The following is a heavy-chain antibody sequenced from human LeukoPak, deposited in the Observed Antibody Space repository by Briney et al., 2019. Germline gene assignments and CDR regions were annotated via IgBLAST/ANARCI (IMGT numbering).Heavy chain of an antibody. CDR3: AKERPGYGDYVE. CDR1: GFTFSSYA. D-gene: IGHD4-17*01. CDR2: ISGSGGST. V-gene: IGHV3-23*01. Sequence: GGSPRLPCPASGFTFSSYAMGWVGQAPGKGLEGFSAISGSGGSTYYADSVKGRFTISRDNSKNTLYLQMNSLRAEDTAVYYCAKERPGYGDYVEWGQGTLVTVSS. J-gene: IGHJ4*02.